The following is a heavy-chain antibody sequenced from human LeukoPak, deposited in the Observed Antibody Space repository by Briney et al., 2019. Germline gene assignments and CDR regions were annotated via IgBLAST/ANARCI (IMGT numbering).Heavy chain of an antibody. CDR1: GGSISSSNW. Sequence: PSETLSLTCAVSGGSISSSNWWSWVRQPPGKGPEWIGEIYHSGSTNYNPSLKSRVTISVDTSKNQFSLKLSSVTAADTAVYYCARARYCSSTSCYEGYYYYYYMDVWGKGTTVTVSS. V-gene: IGHV4-4*02. CDR3: ARARYCSSTSCYEGYYYYYYMDV. J-gene: IGHJ6*03. D-gene: IGHD2-2*01. CDR2: IYHSGST.